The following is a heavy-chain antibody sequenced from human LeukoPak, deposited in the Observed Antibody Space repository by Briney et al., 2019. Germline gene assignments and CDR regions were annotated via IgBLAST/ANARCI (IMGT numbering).Heavy chain of an antibody. CDR2: IYYSGST. Sequence: PSETLSLTCTVSGGSISSYYWSWIRQPPGKGLEWIGYIYYSGSTNYNPSLKSRVTISVDTSKNQFSLKLSSVTAADTAVYYCTRFRMYYYDSSGYSPELDIWGQGTMVTVSS. CDR3: TRFRMYYYDSSGYSPELDI. V-gene: IGHV4-59*01. D-gene: IGHD3-22*01. J-gene: IGHJ3*02. CDR1: GGSISSYY.